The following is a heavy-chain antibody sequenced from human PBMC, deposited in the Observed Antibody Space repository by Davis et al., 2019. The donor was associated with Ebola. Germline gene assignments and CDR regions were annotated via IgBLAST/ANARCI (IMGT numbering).Heavy chain of an antibody. V-gene: IGHV1-18*01. CDR3: ARGTFITVTGTGLDC. J-gene: IGHJ4*02. Sequence: ASVKVSCKASGYSFSSHGITWVRQAPGQGLEWMGWISTYNGNTNYAQKFQGRVSMTTDTSASTAYLELRSLRSDDTAVYYCARGTFITVTGTGLDCWGQGTLVTVSS. CDR2: ISTYNGNT. D-gene: IGHD6-19*01. CDR1: GYSFSSHG.